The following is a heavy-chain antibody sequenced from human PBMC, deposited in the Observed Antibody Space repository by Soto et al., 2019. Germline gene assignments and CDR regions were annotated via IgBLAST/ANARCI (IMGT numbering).Heavy chain of an antibody. V-gene: IGHV1-46*01. D-gene: IGHD6-19*01. CDR1: GYTFTSYY. J-gene: IGHJ4*02. CDR3: ARDTYIAVAVYYFDY. CDR2: INPSGGST. Sequence: GASVKVSCKASGYTFTSYYMHWVRQAPGQGLEWMGIINPSGGSTSYAQKFQGRVTMTRDTSTSTVYMELSSLRSEDTAVYYCARDTYIAVAVYYFDYWGQGTLVTVSS.